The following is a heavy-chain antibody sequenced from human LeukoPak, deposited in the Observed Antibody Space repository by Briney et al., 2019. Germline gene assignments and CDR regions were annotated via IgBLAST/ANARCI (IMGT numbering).Heavy chain of an antibody. CDR2: IYYSGST. CDR1: GGSISDYY. Sequence: SETLSLTCTVSGGSISDYYWSWIRQPPGKGLEWIGYIYYSGSTNYNPSLKSRVTISVDTSKNQFSLKLSSVTAEDTAVYYCARVEGRDDAFDIWGQGTMVTVSS. V-gene: IGHV4-59*01. J-gene: IGHJ3*02. CDR3: ARVEGRDDAFDI.